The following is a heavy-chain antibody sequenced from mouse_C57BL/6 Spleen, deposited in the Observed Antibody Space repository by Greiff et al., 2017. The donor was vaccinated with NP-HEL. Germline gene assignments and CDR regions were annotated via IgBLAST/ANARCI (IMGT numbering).Heavy chain of an antibody. Sequence: EVQLQQSGPVLVKPGASVKMSCKASGYTFTDYYMNWVKQSHGKSLEWIGVINPYNGGTSYNQKFKGKATLTVDKSSSTAYMELNSLTSEDSAVYYCARADYYGSSHYYAMDYWGQGTSVTVSS. V-gene: IGHV1-19*01. CDR1: GYTFTDYY. J-gene: IGHJ4*01. CDR3: ARADYYGSSHYYAMDY. CDR2: INPYNGGT. D-gene: IGHD1-1*01.